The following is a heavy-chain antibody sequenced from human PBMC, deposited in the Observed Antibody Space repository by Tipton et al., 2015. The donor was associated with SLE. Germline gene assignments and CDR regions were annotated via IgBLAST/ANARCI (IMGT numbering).Heavy chain of an antibody. CDR3: ARDGYSSSWNY. V-gene: IGHV4-38-2*02. CDR1: GYSISSGYY. J-gene: IGHJ4*02. CDR2: IYHSGST. Sequence: TLSLTCAVSGYSISSGYYWGWIRQPPGKGLEWIGSIYHSGSTYYNPSLKSRVTISVDTSKNQFSLKLSSVTAADTAVYYCARDGYSSSWNYWGQGTLVTVSS. D-gene: IGHD6-13*01.